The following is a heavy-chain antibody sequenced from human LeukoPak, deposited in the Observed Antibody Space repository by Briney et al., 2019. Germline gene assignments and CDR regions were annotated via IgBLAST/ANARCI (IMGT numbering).Heavy chain of an antibody. CDR3: ARDRRLPLTPPWYYYYGMDV. D-gene: IGHD5-18*01. CDR1: GFTFSSYW. J-gene: IGHJ6*02. Sequence: GGSLRLSCAATGFTFSSYWMHWVRQAPGKGLVRVSRINSDGSSTSYADSVKGRFTISRDNSKNTLYLQMNSLRAEDTAVYYCARDRRLPLTPPWYYYYGMDVWGQGTTVTVSS. V-gene: IGHV3-74*01. CDR2: INSDGSST.